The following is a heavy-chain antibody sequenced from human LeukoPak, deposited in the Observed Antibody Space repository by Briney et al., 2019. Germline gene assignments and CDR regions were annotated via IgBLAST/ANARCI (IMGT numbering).Heavy chain of an antibody. CDR2: IWYDGSNK. D-gene: IGHD3-10*01. Sequence: PGGSLRLSCAASGFTFSSYGMHWVRQAPGKGLEWVAVIWYDGSNKYYAGSVKGRFTISRDNSKNTLYLQMNSLRAEDTAVYYCAKVRSVLLWFGDPPDYFDYWGQGTLVTVSS. V-gene: IGHV3-30*02. CDR3: AKVRSVLLWFGDPPDYFDY. CDR1: GFTFSSYG. J-gene: IGHJ4*02.